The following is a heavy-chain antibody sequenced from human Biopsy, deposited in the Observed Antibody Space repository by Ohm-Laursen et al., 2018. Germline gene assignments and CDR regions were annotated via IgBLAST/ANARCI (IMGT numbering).Heavy chain of an antibody. CDR2: VYYTGST. J-gene: IGHJ2*01. Sequence: SETLSLTCTVSGDSISSYYWGWIRQPPGKGLEWIGYVYYTGSTDYNPSLQSRVTISVDTSKNHFSLRLRSVTPADTAIYYCARDQGYYSDGTVPGYFDLWGRGTLVTVSS. CDR3: ARDQGYYSDGTVPGYFDL. CDR1: GDSISSYY. V-gene: IGHV4-59*01. D-gene: IGHD3-22*01.